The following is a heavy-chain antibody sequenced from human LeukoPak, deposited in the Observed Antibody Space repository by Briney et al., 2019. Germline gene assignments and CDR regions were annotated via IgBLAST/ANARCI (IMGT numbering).Heavy chain of an antibody. D-gene: IGHD3-3*01. CDR3: ARHDWFDP. CDR1: GFTFSSYG. CDR2: IETGGAST. J-gene: IGHJ5*02. Sequence: GGSLRLSCAASGFTFSSYGMSWVRQAPGKGLEWVSAIETGGASTYYADSVKGRFTISRDNSKNMLYLEMNSLRAEDTAVYYCARHDWFDPWGQGTLVTVSS. V-gene: IGHV3-23*05.